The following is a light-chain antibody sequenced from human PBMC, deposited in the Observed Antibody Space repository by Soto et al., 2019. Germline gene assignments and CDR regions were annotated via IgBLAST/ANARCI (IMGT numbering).Light chain of an antibody. J-gene: IGKJ1*01. Sequence: EFVLTQSPATLSSSPGERSTLSSMTSQSVSNYLAWYQQKPGQAPRXXIXDASNRATGIPARFSGSGSGTEFTLTISSLQSEDFAVYFCQQYNNWHRTFGQGTKV. V-gene: IGKV3-11*01. CDR3: QQYNNWHRT. CDR2: DAS. CDR1: QSVSNY.